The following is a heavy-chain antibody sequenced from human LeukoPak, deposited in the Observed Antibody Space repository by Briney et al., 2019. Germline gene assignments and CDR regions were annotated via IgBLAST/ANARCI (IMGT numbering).Heavy chain of an antibody. CDR1: GYTFTGYY. V-gene: IGHV1-2*02. J-gene: IGHJ4*02. D-gene: IGHD3-3*01. Sequence: GASVKVSCKASGYTFTGYYMHWVRQAPGQGLEWMGWINPNSGGTNNAQKFQGRVTMTRDTSISTAYMELSRLRSDDTAVYYCARDLVNYDFWSGSRGEFDYWGQGTLVTVSS. CDR2: INPNSGGT. CDR3: ARDLVNYDFWSGSRGEFDY.